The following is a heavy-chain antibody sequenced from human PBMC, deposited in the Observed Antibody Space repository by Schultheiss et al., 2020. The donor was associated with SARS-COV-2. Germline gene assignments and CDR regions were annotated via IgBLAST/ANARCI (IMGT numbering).Heavy chain of an antibody. CDR1: GYTFTSYA. J-gene: IGHJ5*02. D-gene: IGHD3-22*01. Sequence: ASVKVSCKASGYTFTSYAMHWVRQAPGQRLEWMGWINAGNGNTKYSQKFQGRVTITRDTSASTAYMELRSLRSDDTAVYYCARDLDSSGYWDWFDPWGQGTLVTVSS. V-gene: IGHV1-3*01. CDR2: INAGNGNT. CDR3: ARDLDSSGYWDWFDP.